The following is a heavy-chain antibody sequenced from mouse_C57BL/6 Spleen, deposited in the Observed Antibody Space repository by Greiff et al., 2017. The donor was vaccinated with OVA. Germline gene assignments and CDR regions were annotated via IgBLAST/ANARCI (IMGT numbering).Heavy chain of an antibody. J-gene: IGHJ3*01. D-gene: IGHD2-1*01. V-gene: IGHV1-52*01. CDR1: GYTFTSYW. Sequence: QVQLKQSGAELVRPGSSVKLSCKASGYTFTSYWMHWVKQRPIQGLEWIGNIDPSDSETHYNQKFKDKATLTVDKSSSTAYMQLSSLTSEDSAVYYCARSGNPWFAYWGQGTLVTVSA. CDR3: ARSGNPWFAY. CDR2: IDPSDSET.